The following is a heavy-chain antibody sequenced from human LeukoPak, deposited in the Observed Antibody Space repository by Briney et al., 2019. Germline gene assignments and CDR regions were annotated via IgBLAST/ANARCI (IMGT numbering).Heavy chain of an antibody. J-gene: IGHJ4*02. CDR3: ARYRPSLASGGSIVVVPAARMGGFDY. V-gene: IGHV4-34*01. D-gene: IGHD2-2*01. Sequence: SETLSLTCAVYVGSFSGYYWSWIRQPPGKGLEWIGEINHSGSTNYNPSLKSRVTISVDTSKNQFSLKLSSVTAADTAVYYCARYRPSLASGGSIVVVPAARMGGFDYWGQGTLVTVSS. CDR1: VGSFSGYY. CDR2: INHSGST.